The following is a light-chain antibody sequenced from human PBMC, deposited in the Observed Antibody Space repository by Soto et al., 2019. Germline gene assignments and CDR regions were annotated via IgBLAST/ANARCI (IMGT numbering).Light chain of an antibody. J-gene: IGKJ4*01. V-gene: IGKV2-28*01. CDR1: QSLLHSNGYNY. CDR2: LGS. CDR3: MQSLQTPLT. Sequence: DIVMTQSPLSLPVTPGEPASISCRSSQSLLHSNGYNYLDWYVQKPGQSPHLLIYLGSNRASGVPDRFSGSGSGTDFTLKIIRVEAEDVGVYYCMQSLQTPLTFGGGTKVEIK.